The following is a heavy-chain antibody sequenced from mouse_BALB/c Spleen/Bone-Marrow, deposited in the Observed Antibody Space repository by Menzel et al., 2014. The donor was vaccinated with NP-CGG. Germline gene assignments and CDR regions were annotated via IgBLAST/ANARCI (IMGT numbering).Heavy chain of an antibody. D-gene: IGHD2-14*01. CDR2: IHPNSGNT. CDR3: ARRGDRYESWFPY. Sequence: QVQLQQPGSLLVRSGASVKLSCKASGYTFTSSWMHWAKQRPGQGLEWIGEIHPNSGNTNYNEKVQGKDTITLDTSSNTAYLELRNLTCEKTADYFGARRGDRYESWFPYWGQGTPVTVSA. V-gene: IGHV1S130*01. CDR1: GYTFTSSW. J-gene: IGHJ3*01.